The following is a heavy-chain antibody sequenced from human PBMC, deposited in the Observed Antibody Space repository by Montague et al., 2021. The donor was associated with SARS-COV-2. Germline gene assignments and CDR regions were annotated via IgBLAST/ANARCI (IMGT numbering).Heavy chain of an antibody. CDR2: INQSGSGRT. D-gene: IGHD2-21*01. CDR3: GGTWGYFSAVDV. J-gene: IGHJ6*02. Sequence: SETLSLTCAVSGGSISSRECCSWVRHPPGKGLEWFGEINQSGSGRTNYHPSLKSRVTISIAQSKNYFSLILSSMTAADTAVYYCGGTWGYFSAVDVWGQGTTVIVSS. CDR1: GGSISSREC. V-gene: IGHV4-4*02.